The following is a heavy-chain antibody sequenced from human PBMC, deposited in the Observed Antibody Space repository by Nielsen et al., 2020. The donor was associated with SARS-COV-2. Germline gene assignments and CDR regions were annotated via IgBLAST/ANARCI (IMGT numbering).Heavy chain of an antibody. J-gene: IGHJ4*02. V-gene: IGHV3-21*01. D-gene: IGHD2-8*01. CDR1: GLTFSTYS. Sequence: GESLKISCAASGLTFSTYSMMWVRQAPGKELEWVSHISSSGSYIYYADSVKGRFTISRDNAKNSVYLQMNSLRAEDTAVYYCATDQYCPNGICSSGGRDYWGQGTLVAVSS. CDR2: ISSSGSYI. CDR3: ATDQYCPNGICSSGGRDY.